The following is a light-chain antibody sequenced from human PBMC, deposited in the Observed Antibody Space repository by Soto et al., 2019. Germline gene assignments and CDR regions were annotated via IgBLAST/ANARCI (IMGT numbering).Light chain of an antibody. Sequence: EIVLTQSPAPLSLSPGARATLSCRASQSVSSYLAWYQQKPGQAPRLLIYDASNRATGIPARFSGSGSGTDFTLTISSLEPEDFAVYYCQQRSNWPRSITFGQGTRLEIK. V-gene: IGKV3-11*01. CDR3: QQRSNWPRSIT. J-gene: IGKJ5*01. CDR2: DAS. CDR1: QSVSSY.